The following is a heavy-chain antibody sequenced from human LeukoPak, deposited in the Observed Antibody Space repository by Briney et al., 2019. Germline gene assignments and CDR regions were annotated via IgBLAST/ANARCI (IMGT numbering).Heavy chain of an antibody. J-gene: IGHJ3*02. CDR1: GFTFSSYA. CDR2: IYTSGST. Sequence: GSLRLSCAASGFTFSSYAMYWVRQAPGKGLEWIGYIYTSGSTNYNPSLKSRVTISVDTSKNQFSLKLSSVTAADTAVYYCARHAPRRWLQSPDAFDIWGQGTMVTVSS. D-gene: IGHD5-24*01. V-gene: IGHV4-4*09. CDR3: ARHAPRRWLQSPDAFDI.